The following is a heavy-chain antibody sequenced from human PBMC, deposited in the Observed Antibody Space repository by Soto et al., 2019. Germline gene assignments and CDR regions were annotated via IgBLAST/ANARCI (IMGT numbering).Heavy chain of an antibody. J-gene: IGHJ4*02. CDR2: IYWDDDK. Sequence: QITLKESGPPLVKPTQTLTLTCTFSGFSLSTSGVGVGWIRQPPGKALEWLALIYWDDDKRYSPSLKSRLTITKDTSKNQVVLTMTNMDPVDTATYYCAHSTYLTMIVVVRFPYFDYWGQGTLVTVSS. CDR1: GFSLSTSGVG. D-gene: IGHD3-22*01. CDR3: AHSTYLTMIVVVRFPYFDY. V-gene: IGHV2-5*02.